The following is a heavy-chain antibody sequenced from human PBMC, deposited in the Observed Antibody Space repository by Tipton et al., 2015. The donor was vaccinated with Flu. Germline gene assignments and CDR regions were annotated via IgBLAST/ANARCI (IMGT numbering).Heavy chain of an antibody. CDR2: IKQGGSEK. Sequence: GSLRLSCAASGFTFSSYWMSWVRQAPGKGLEWVANIKQGGSEKYYVDSVKGRFTVSRDNAKNSLYLQMNSLRAEDTAVYYCARDMYSPYSGSYFDYWGQGTLVTVSS. CDR3: ARDMYSPYSGSYFDY. D-gene: IGHD1-26*01. CDR1: GFTFSSYW. J-gene: IGHJ4*02. V-gene: IGHV3-7*01.